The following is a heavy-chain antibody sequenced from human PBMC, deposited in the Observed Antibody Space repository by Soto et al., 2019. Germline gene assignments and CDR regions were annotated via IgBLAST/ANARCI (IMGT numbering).Heavy chain of an antibody. J-gene: IGHJ5*02. CDR2: ISGSGGST. D-gene: IGHD6-13*01. V-gene: IGHV3-23*01. CDR1: GFTFSSYA. Sequence: GGSLRLSCAASGFTFSSYAMSWVRQAPGKGLEWVSAISGSGGSTYYADSVKGRFTISRDNSKNTLYLQMNSLRAEDTAVYYCAKDVYVSSWYGTLGLFDLCGKGTLVTVSS. CDR3: AKDVYVSSWYGTLGLFDL.